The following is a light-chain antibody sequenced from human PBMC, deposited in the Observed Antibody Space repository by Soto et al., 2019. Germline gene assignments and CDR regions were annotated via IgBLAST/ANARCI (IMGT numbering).Light chain of an antibody. CDR2: GAS. Sequence: IVLTQSPGTLSLSPGERATLSCRASQTVRSSYLAWYQQKPGQAPRLLIYGASSRATGIPDRFSGSGSGTDFALTISRLEPEDFAVYYCPQYGSSPVTFGQGTKVDIK. CDR3: PQYGSSPVT. CDR1: QTVRSSY. J-gene: IGKJ1*01. V-gene: IGKV3-20*01.